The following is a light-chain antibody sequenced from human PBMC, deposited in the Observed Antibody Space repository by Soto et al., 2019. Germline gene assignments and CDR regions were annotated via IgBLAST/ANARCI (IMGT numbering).Light chain of an antibody. CDR1: QGFNSY. J-gene: IGKJ5*01. Sequence: AIQLTQCPSSLSPSVRDRVTITCRASQGFNSYLAGYQQKPGKAPKLLIYAASTLENGVPTRFSGTGSETEFTLTVSSLQPDDSATYYCQQYNDYITFGQGTRLEIK. V-gene: IGKV1-13*01. CDR2: AAS. CDR3: QQYNDYIT.